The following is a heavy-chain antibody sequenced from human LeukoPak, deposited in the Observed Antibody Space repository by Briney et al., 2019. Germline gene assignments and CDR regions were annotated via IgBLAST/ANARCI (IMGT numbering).Heavy chain of an antibody. CDR2: ISWNSGSI. D-gene: IGHD2-21*02. CDR1: GFTFDDYA. J-gene: IGHJ4*02. Sequence: GGSLRLSCAASGFTFDDYAMHWVRQAPGKGLEWVSGISWNSGSIGYADSVKGRFTISRDNAKNSLYLQVNSLRAEDTAVYYCARDYFYCGGDCFVDYWGQETLVTVSS. V-gene: IGHV3-9*01. CDR3: ARDYFYCGGDCFVDY.